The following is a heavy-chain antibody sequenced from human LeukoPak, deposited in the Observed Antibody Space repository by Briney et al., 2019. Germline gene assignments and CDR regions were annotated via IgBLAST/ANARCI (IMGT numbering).Heavy chain of an antibody. CDR3: ATSEPDTAMDNFDY. Sequence: ASVKVSCKASGHTFTCYYMHWVRQAPGQGLEWMGWINPNSGGTNYAQKFQGRVTMTRDTSISTAYMELSSLRSEDTAVYYCATSEPDTAMDNFDYWGQGTLVTVSS. CDR1: GHTFTCYY. J-gene: IGHJ4*02. D-gene: IGHD5-18*01. CDR2: INPNSGGT. V-gene: IGHV1-2*02.